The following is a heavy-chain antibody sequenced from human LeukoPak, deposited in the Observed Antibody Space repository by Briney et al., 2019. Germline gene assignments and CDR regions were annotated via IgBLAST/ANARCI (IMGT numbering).Heavy chain of an antibody. CDR1: GFTFADYG. CDR3: ARVFSSSWYKCVDY. Sequence: PGGSLRLSCAASGFTFADYGMSWVRQAPGKGLEWLSGINWNGGSTGYADSVKGRFTISRDNAKNSLYLQMNSLRAEDTALYYCARVFSSSWYKCVDYWGQGTLVTVSS. J-gene: IGHJ4*02. V-gene: IGHV3-20*04. D-gene: IGHD6-13*01. CDR2: INWNGGST.